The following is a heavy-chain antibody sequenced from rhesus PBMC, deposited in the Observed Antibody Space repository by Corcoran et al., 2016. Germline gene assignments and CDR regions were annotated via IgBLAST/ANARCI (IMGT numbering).Heavy chain of an antibody. CDR2: IYWDDDK. V-gene: IGHV2-174*01. J-gene: IGHJ4*01. Sequence: QVTLKESGPALVKPTQTLTLTCTFSGFSLTTSGMGVGWIRQPPGKALKWLALIYWDDDKRYSTSLKIRLTISKDTSKNQVVLTMTNMDPVDTATYYCARGGYFDYWGQGVLVTVSS. CDR1: GFSLTTSGMG. CDR3: ARGGYFDY.